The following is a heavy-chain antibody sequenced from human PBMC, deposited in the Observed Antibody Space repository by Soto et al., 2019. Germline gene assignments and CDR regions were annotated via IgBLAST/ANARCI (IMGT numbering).Heavy chain of an antibody. CDR3: ARGPSSSWYPGCMDV. D-gene: IGHD6-13*01. J-gene: IGHJ6*02. V-gene: IGHV1-69*13. CDR1: GDTFSSYG. Sequence: SVKVSCKASGDTFSSYGISWVRQAPGQGLAFMGGIIPKFGTTNYAQKFRGRVTITADESTSTAYMEVSSLRSDDAAVYYCARGPSSSWYPGCMDVWGQGTTVTVSS. CDR2: IIPKFGTT.